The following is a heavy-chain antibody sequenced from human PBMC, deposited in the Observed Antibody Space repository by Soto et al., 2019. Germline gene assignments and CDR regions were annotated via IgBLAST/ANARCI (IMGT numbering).Heavy chain of an antibody. CDR1: GYTWTVYY. Sequence: VASVKVSREACGYTWTVYYRQCVRQAPGQGLEWMGWINPNNGGTNSAQKFQGRVTMSVDTSKNQFSLKLSSVTAADTAVYYCAGNTMIVFSPFDYWGQGTLVTVSS. J-gene: IGHJ4*02. CDR3: AGNTMIVFSPFDY. V-gene: IGHV1-2*02. CDR2: INPNNGGT. D-gene: IGHD3-22*01.